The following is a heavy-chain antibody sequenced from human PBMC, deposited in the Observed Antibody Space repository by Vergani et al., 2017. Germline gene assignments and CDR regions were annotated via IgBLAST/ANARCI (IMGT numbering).Heavy chain of an antibody. V-gene: IGHV3-30*02. CDR2: IRYDGSNK. CDR3: AKDSRYSGSYSDY. J-gene: IGHJ4*02. D-gene: IGHD1-26*01. CDR1: GFTFSSYS. Sequence: VQLVESGGGLVKPGGSLRLSCAASGFTFSSYSMNWVRQAPGKGLEWVAFIRYDGSNKYYADSVKGRFTISRDNSKNTLYLQMNSLRAEDTAVYYCAKDSRYSGSYSDYWGQGTLVTVSS.